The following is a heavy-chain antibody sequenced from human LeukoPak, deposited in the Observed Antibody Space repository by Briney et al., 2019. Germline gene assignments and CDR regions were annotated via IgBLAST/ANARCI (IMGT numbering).Heavy chain of an antibody. D-gene: IGHD2/OR15-2a*01. CDR2: VYYTGST. CDR1: GGSVSSGSYY. Sequence: SETLSLTCTVSGGSVSSGSYYWSWIRQPPGKGLEWIGYVYYTGSTKYNPSLKSRVTISVDTSKNQFSLKLSYVTAADTAVYYRARHRQYDADAFDIWGQGTMVTVSS. CDR3: ARHRQYDADAFDI. V-gene: IGHV4-61*01. J-gene: IGHJ3*02.